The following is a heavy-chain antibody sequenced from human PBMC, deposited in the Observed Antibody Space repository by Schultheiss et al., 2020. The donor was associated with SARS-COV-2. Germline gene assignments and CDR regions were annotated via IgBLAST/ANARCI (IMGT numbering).Heavy chain of an antibody. CDR3: ARAGVEILRVGYFDS. CDR1: GGSISSSSYY. V-gene: IGHV4-39*07. D-gene: IGHD5-24*01. CDR2: IYYSGST. J-gene: IGHJ4*02. Sequence: SETLSLTCTVSGGSISSSSYYWGWIRQPPGKGLEWIGSIYYSGSTYYNPSLKSRVTISVDTSKNQFSLKLSSMTAADTAIYYCARAGVEILRVGYFDSWGQGTLVTVSS.